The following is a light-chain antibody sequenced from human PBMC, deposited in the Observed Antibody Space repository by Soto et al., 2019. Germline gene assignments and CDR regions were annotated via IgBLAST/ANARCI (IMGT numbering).Light chain of an antibody. Sequence: AIRMTQSPSSLSASTGDRVTITCRASQGISSYLAWYQQKPGKAPKLLIYAASTLQSGVPSRFSGSGSGTDFTLTISCLQPEDFATYYCQQSFSTPTWTFGQGTKVDIK. J-gene: IGKJ1*01. V-gene: IGKV1-8*01. CDR3: QQSFSTPTWT. CDR2: AAS. CDR1: QGISSY.